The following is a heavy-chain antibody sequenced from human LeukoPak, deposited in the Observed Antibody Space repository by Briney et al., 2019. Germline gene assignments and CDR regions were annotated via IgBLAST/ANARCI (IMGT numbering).Heavy chain of an antibody. Sequence: SETLSLTCAVYGGSFSGYYWSWIRQPPGKGLEWIGEINHSGSTNYNPSLKSRVTISVDTSKNQFSLKLSSVTAADTAVYYCARGRLYYDYVWGSYRPTHNWFDPWGQGTLVTVSS. J-gene: IGHJ5*02. CDR1: GGSFSGYY. CDR3: ARGRLYYDYVWGSYRPTHNWFDP. D-gene: IGHD3-16*02. CDR2: INHSGST. V-gene: IGHV4-34*01.